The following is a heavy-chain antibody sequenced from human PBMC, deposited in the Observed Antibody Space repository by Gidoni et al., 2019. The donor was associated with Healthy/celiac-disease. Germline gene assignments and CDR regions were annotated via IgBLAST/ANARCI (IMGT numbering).Heavy chain of an antibody. V-gene: IGHV4-39*01. D-gene: IGHD2-8*01. CDR3: ARSTMVYAADY. J-gene: IGHJ4*02. CDR1: GGSISSSRYY. CDR2: IYYSGST. Sequence: QMQLQESGPGLGKNSETLSLTCTVSGGSISSSRYYWGWIRQPPGKGLEWIGIIYYSGSTYYNPSLKSRVTISVDTSKSQFSLKLSSVTAADTAVYYCARSTMVYAADYGGQGTLVTVSS.